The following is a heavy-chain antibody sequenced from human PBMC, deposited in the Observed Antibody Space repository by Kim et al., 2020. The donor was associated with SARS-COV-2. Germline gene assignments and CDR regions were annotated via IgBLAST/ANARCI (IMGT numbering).Heavy chain of an antibody. V-gene: IGHV1-58*01. J-gene: IGHJ6*02. CDR2: IVVGSGNT. CDR1: GFTFTSSA. Sequence: SVKVSCKASGFTFTSSAVQWVRQARGQRLEWIGWIVVGSGNTNYAQKFQERVTITRDMSTSTAYMELSSLRSEDTAVYYCAADFTIYYDSSGYYYYYGMDVWGQGTTVTVSS. CDR3: AADFTIYYDSSGYYYYYGMDV. D-gene: IGHD3-22*01.